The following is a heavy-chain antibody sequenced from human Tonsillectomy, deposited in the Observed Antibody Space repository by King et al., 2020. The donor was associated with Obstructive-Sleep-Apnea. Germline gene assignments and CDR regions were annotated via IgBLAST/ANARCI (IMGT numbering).Heavy chain of an antibody. J-gene: IGHJ4*02. CDR2: IRYDGSNK. Sequence: VQLVESGGGVVQPGGSLRLSCAASGFTFSSYGMHWVRQAPGKGLEWVAFIRYDGSNKYYADSVKGRFTISRDNSKNTLYLQMNSLRAEDTAVYYCAKDVGDYVWGSYRNSAVDYWGQGTLVTVSS. CDR3: AKDVGDYVWGSYRNSAVDY. V-gene: IGHV3-30*02. CDR1: GFTFSSYG. D-gene: IGHD3-16*02.